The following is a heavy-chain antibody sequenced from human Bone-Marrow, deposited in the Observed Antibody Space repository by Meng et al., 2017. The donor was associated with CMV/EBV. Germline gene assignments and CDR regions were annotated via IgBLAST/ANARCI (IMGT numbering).Heavy chain of an antibody. J-gene: IGHJ6*02. Sequence: SVKVSCKASGFTFTTSAVQWVRQARGQRLEWIGWIVVGSGHTNYAQKFQERVTITRDMSTSTAYMEVSSLRSEDTAVYYCAATLSYSSSGYYGMDVWGQGNTVNVYS. V-gene: IGHV1-58*01. CDR1: GFTFTTSA. CDR3: AATLSYSSSGYYGMDV. CDR2: IVVGSGHT. D-gene: IGHD6-13*01.